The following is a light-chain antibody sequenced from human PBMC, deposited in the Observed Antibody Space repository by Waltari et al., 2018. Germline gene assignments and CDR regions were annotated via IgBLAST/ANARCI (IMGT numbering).Light chain of an antibody. V-gene: IGKV6-21*01. CDR1: QSIGTS. Sequence: EIVLTQSPDFQSVTPKGKVTITCRASQSIGTSLHWYQHKPGQSPKPLITYASESFSGVPSRVSGSGSGTDFTLTISSLEAEDAATYYCQQSRSFPTTFGGGTKVEIK. CDR2: YAS. J-gene: IGKJ4*01. CDR3: QQSRSFPTT.